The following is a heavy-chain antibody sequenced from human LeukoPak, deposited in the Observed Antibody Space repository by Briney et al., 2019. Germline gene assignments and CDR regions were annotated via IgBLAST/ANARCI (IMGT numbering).Heavy chain of an antibody. J-gene: IGHJ4*02. D-gene: IGHD6-19*01. CDR3: ARGRFSGPDDY. CDR1: EFSVSSNY. V-gene: IGHV3-53*01. Sequence: GWSLRLSCAVSEFSVSSNYMNWVRQAPGKGLEWVSVIYSGGATYYADSVRGRFTISRDNSKNMVSLQMTSLGAEDTAVYYRARGRFSGPDDYWGQGTLVTVSS. CDR2: IYSGGAT.